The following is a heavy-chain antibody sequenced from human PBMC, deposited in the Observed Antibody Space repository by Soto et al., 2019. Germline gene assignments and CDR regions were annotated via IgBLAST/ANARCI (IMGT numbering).Heavy chain of an antibody. CDR2: INAGNGNA. Sequence: ASVKVSCKASGYTFTSYAIHWVRQAPGQRLEWMGWINAGNGNAKYSQKFQGRVTITRDTSASTAYVELSSLRSEDTAVYYCAREGDYSPIQHWGQGTLVTVSS. V-gene: IGHV1-3*01. CDR3: AREGDYSPIQH. CDR1: GYTFTSYA. D-gene: IGHD4-17*01. J-gene: IGHJ1*01.